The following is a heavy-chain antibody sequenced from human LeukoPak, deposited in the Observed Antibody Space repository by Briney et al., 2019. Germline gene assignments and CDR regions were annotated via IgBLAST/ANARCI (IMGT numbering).Heavy chain of an antibody. CDR1: GFTFSDYY. D-gene: IGHD2-21*01. CDR2: ISSSGSTI. CDR3: ARDRSLIPNTIPIDY. J-gene: IGHJ4*02. Sequence: GGSLRLSCAASGFTFSDYYMSWIRQAPGKGLEWVSYISSSGSTIYYADFVKGRFTISRDNAKNSLYLQMNSLRAEDTAVYYCARDRSLIPNTIPIDYWGQGTLVTVSS. V-gene: IGHV3-11*01.